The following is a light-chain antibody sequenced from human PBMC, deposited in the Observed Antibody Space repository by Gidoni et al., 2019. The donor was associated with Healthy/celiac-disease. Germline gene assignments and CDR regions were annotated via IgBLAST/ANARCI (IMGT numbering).Light chain of an antibody. V-gene: IGKV3-11*01. J-gene: IGKJ1*01. CDR1: KSVSSY. CDR2: DAS. CDR3: QQRSNWPRT. Sequence: DIVLTQSPATLSLSPGERATLSCRARKSVSSYLAWYQQKPGQAPRLLIYDASNRATGIPARFSGSGSGTDFTLTISSLEPEEFAVYYCQQRSNWPRTFGQGTKVEIK.